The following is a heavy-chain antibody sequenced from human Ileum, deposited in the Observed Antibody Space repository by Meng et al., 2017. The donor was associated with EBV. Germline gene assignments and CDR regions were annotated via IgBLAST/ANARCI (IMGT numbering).Heavy chain of an antibody. D-gene: IGHD4-23*01. J-gene: IGHJ4*02. CDR3: ARAHPVVYFFDY. V-gene: IGHV4-30-2*01. Sequence: QLRRLEPGSELVKPSQTLALTGAVSGGSISSGGHSWSWIRQPPGKGLEWIGDIQHSGSTYYNPSLKSRVTISVDRSRNQFSLKLSSVTAADTAVYYCARAHPVVYFFDYWGQGTLVTVSS. CDR1: GGSISSGGHS. CDR2: IQHSGST.